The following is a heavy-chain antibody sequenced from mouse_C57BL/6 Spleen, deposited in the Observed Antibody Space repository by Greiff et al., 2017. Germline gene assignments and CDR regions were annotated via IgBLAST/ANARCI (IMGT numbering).Heavy chain of an antibody. CDR2: IWSGGST. CDR3: ARGAAQASFDC. J-gene: IGHJ2*01. Sequence: QVQLQQSGPGLVQPSQSLSITCTVSGFSLTSYGVHWVRQSPGKGLEWLGVIWSGGSTDYNAAFISRLGISKDNSKSQVFFKMNSLQADDTAIYYCARGAAQASFDCWGQGTTLTVSS. V-gene: IGHV2-2*01. D-gene: IGHD3-2*02. CDR1: GFSLTSYG.